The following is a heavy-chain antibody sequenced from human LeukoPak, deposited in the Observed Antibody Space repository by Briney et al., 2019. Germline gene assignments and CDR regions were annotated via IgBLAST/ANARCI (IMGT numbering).Heavy chain of an antibody. D-gene: IGHD6-13*01. Sequence: GGSLRPSCAASGFSASSNYMSWVRQAPGKGLEWVSAIYSGGSTYYADSAKGRFTISRDNSKNTLYLQMNGRRAEDTAVYYGAREGIDWGQGTLVTVSS. V-gene: IGHV3-53*01. J-gene: IGHJ4*02. CDR3: AREGID. CDR1: GFSASSNY. CDR2: IYSGGST.